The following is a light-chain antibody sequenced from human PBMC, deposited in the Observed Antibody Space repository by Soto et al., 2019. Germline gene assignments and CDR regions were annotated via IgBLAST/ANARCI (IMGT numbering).Light chain of an antibody. CDR3: QQFHRWPVT. CDR1: QSVSNNY. Sequence: EIVLTQSPATLSLSPGERATLSCRASQSVSNNYLAWYQQKPGQAPRLLISGASSRAADIPARFSGSGSGTDFTLTINSLRSEDVAVYYCQQFHRWPVTFGGGTKVDI. V-gene: IGKV3-20*02. CDR2: GAS. J-gene: IGKJ4*01.